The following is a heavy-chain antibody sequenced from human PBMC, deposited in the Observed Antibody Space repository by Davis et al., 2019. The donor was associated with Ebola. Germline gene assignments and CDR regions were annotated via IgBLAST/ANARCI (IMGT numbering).Heavy chain of an antibody. Sequence: GESLKISCAASGFTFSSYGMRWVRQAPRKGLEWVSRISGSGGDPHYADSVKGRFTISRDNSKNTLYLQMNSLRAEDTAVFYCAKRATVKVAGANYYNAMDVWGKGTTVTVSS. D-gene: IGHD6-19*01. V-gene: IGHV3-23*01. J-gene: IGHJ6*04. CDR2: ISGSGGDP. CDR3: AKRATVKVAGANYYNAMDV. CDR1: GFTFSSYG.